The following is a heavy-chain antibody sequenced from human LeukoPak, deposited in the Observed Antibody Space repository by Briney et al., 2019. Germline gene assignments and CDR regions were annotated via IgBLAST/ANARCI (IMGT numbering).Heavy chain of an antibody. CDR2: ISGGGGST. CDR1: GFTFSSYD. V-gene: IGHV3-23*01. J-gene: IGHJ4*02. Sequence: GGSLRLSCAASGFTFSSYDMSWVRQAPGKGLDWFSAISGGGGSTYYADSVKGRFTISRDNSMNTLYLQMNSMRAEDTAVYYCAKATFSSGYYYYHWGQGTLVTVSS. D-gene: IGHD3-22*01. CDR3: AKATFSSGYYYYH.